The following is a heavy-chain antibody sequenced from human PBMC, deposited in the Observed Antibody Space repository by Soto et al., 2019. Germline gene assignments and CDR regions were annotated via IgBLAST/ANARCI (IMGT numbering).Heavy chain of an antibody. J-gene: IGHJ4*02. CDR1: GASTVSHYH. CDR3: ALALGPTTGLDY. D-gene: IGHD1-26*01. Sequence: QVQLQESGPGLVKPSQTLSLTCSVSGASTVSHYHWTWIRQPPGKALEWMGYIFNSGTPFYNPSLTRRLSITMAPSGIHFSLALRSATAADTAVYDCALALGPTTGLDYWGQGTLVTVSS. V-gene: IGHV4-31*02. CDR2: IFNSGTP.